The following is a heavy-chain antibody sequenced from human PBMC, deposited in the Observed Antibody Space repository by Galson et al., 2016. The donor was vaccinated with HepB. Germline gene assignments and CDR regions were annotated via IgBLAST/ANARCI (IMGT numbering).Heavy chain of an antibody. J-gene: IGHJ3*02. Sequence: LRLSCAASGFTVSDSYMGWVRQAPGKGLIWVSVIFGGGATYYADSAKGRFTISGDSSKNTLNLQMNSLRAEDTAVYYCARGTAVLAGDAFDIWGQGTLVTVSS. CDR2: IFGGGAT. CDR1: GFTVSDSY. V-gene: IGHV3-53*01. D-gene: IGHD1-1*01. CDR3: ARGTAVLAGDAFDI.